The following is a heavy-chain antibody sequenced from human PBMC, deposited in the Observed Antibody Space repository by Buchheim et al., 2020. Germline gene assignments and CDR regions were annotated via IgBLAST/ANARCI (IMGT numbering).Heavy chain of an antibody. CDR2: IKQDGSEK. CDR3: ARYEANIWFGVSTHPNHPYYGMDV. CDR1: GFTFSSYW. D-gene: IGHD3-10*01. Sequence: EVQLVESGGGLVQPGGSLRLSCAASGFTFSSYWMSWVRQAPGKGLEWVANIKQDGSEKYYVDSVKGRFTISRDNAKNSLYLQMNSLRAEDTAVYYCARYEANIWFGVSTHPNHPYYGMDVWGQGTT. V-gene: IGHV3-7*04. J-gene: IGHJ6*02.